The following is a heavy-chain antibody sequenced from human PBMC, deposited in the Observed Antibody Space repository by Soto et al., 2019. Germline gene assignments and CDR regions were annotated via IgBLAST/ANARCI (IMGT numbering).Heavy chain of an antibody. Sequence: QITLKQSGPTLVKPTQTLTLTCTFSGFSLTTSGVGVGWIRQPPGKALELLALIYWDDDKRYSPSLKNRVTITKDTSKDQVVLTMTNVGPVDTATYYCARLIAARLVLGALDMWGQGTMVGVSS. CDR3: ARLIAARLVLGALDM. V-gene: IGHV2-5*02. J-gene: IGHJ3*02. D-gene: IGHD6-6*01. CDR1: GFSLTTSGVG. CDR2: IYWDDDK.